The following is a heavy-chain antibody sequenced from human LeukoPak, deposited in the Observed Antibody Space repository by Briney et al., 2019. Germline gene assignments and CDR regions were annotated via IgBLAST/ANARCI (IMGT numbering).Heavy chain of an antibody. CDR2: IYSSGDT. CDR1: GGSISTTNYY. CDR3: ARHSGLRSPFDP. J-gene: IGHJ5*02. V-gene: IGHV4-39*01. Sequence: SETLSLTCTVSGGSISTTNYYWGWIRQPPGRDLEWIGSIYSSGDTYYNPSLESRVTISVDTSKNQLSLKLTSATAADTSVYYCARHSGLRSPFDPWGQGTLVTVSS. D-gene: IGHD3-3*01.